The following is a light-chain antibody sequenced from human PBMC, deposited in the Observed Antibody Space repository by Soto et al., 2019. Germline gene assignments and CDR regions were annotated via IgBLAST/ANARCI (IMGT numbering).Light chain of an antibody. Sequence: DIQMTQSPSSLSASVGDRVTITCRASQSISNYLNWYQQKPGKAPKVLIYAASNLQSGVPSRFSGSVSGTDFTLTISSLQPEDFATYYCQQSYSTPITLGQGTRLEIE. J-gene: IGKJ5*01. CDR2: AAS. V-gene: IGKV1-39*01. CDR1: QSISNY. CDR3: QQSYSTPIT.